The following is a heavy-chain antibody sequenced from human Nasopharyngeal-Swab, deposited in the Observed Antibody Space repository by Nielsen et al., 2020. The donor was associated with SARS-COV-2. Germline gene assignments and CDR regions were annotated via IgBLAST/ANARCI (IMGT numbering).Heavy chain of an antibody. D-gene: IGHD6-19*01. Sequence: ASVKDSCKASGYTFTGYYMHWVRQAPGQGLEWMGWINPNSGGTNYAQKFQGWVTMTRDTSISTAYMELSRLRSDDTAVYYCAREIAVAGQGVAFDIWGQGTMVTVSS. J-gene: IGHJ3*02. CDR2: INPNSGGT. CDR1: GYTFTGYY. V-gene: IGHV1-2*04. CDR3: AREIAVAGQGVAFDI.